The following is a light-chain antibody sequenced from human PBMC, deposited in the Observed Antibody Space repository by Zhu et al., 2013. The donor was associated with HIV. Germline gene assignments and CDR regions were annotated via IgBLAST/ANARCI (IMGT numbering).Light chain of an antibody. V-gene: IGKV4-1*01. CDR1: QSVLYSSNNKNY. Sequence: DIVMTQSPDSLAVSLGERATINCKSSQSVLYSSNNKNYLAWYQQNPGQPPKLLIYWASTRESGVPDRFSGGGSGTDFTLTINRLDPEDFAVYYCRQYETSPYAFGQGTRVEIK. J-gene: IGKJ2*01. CDR2: WAS. CDR3: RQYETSPYA.